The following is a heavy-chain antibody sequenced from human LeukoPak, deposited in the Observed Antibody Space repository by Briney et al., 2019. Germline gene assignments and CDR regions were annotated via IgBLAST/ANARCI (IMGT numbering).Heavy chain of an antibody. V-gene: IGHV4-39*07. CDR3: ARDRRYCDSSGLGYFDL. J-gene: IGHJ2*01. D-gene: IGHD3-22*01. CDR1: GGSISSSSYY. CDR2: IYYSGST. Sequence: SETLSLTCTVSGGSISSSSYYWGWIRQPPGKGLEWIGSIYYSGSTYYNPSLKSRVTISVDTSKNQFSLKLSSVTAADTAVYYCARDRRYCDSSGLGYFDLWGRGTLVTVSS.